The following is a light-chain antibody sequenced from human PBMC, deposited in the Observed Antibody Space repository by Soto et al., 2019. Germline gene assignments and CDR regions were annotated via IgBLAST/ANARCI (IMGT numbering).Light chain of an antibody. J-gene: IGLJ1*01. CDR3: AAWDDSLSGYV. CDR2: KNY. CDR1: SSDVGGYNY. V-gene: IGLV1-47*01. Sequence: QSALTQPPSASGSPGQSVTISCTGTSSDVGGYNYVSWYQQLPGTAPKLLIYKNYQRPSGVPDRFSGSKSGTSASLAISGLRSEDGADYYCAAWDDSLSGYVFGTGTKLTVL.